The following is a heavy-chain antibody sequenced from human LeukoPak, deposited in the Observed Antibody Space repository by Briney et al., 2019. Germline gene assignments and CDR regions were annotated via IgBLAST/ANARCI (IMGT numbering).Heavy chain of an antibody. J-gene: IGHJ4*02. D-gene: IGHD4-17*01. CDR1: GGSFSGYY. Sequence: PSETLSLTCAVYGGSFSGYYWSWIRQPPGKGLEWIGEINHSGSTNYNPSLKSRVTISVDTSKNQFSLKLCSVTAADTAVYYCARRRVTTGSFDYWGQGTLVTVSS. CDR3: ARRRVTTGSFDY. V-gene: IGHV4-34*01. CDR2: INHSGST.